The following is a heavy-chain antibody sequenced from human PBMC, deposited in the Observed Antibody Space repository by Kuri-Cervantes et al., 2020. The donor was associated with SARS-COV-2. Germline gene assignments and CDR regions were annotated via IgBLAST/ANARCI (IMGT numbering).Heavy chain of an antibody. CDR2: ISSSSSYI. Sequence: GESLKISCAASGFTFSSYSMNWVRQAPGKGLEWVSSISSSSSYIYYADSVKGRFTISRDNAKNSLYLQMNSPRAEDTAVYYCATLGYCSSTSCYKRFDYWGQGTLVTVSS. J-gene: IGHJ4*02. D-gene: IGHD2-2*02. CDR1: GFTFSSYS. CDR3: ATLGYCSSTSCYKRFDY. V-gene: IGHV3-21*01.